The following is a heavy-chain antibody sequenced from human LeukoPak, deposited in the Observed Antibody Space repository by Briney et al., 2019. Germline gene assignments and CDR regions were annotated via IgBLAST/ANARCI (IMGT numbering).Heavy chain of an antibody. CDR3: ARCFIDSAYYYFDY. CDR1: GYTFSGSY. D-gene: IGHD3-22*01. Sequence: ASVKVSCKASGYTFSGSYMHWVRPAPGQGLEWMGWINPKTGGTNYAQKFQGRVTLTRDKSISTAYMELSSLRSDDTAVYYCARCFIDSAYYYFDYWGQGTQVTVSS. CDR2: INPKTGGT. V-gene: IGHV1-2*02. J-gene: IGHJ4*02.